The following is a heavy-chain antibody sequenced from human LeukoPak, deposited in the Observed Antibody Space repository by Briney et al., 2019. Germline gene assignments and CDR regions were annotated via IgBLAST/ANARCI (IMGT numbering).Heavy chain of an antibody. V-gene: IGHV3-23*01. CDR2: ISGSGGST. J-gene: IGHJ4*02. D-gene: IGHD2-15*01. CDR1: GFTFSRNG. Sequence: GGSLRLSCAASGFTFSRNGMTWVRQAPGKGLEWVSAISGSGGSTYYADSGKGRFTISRDNSKNTLYLQMNSLRAEDTAVYYCAKVRDIVVVVAAFDYWGQGTLVTVSS. CDR3: AKVRDIVVVVAAFDY.